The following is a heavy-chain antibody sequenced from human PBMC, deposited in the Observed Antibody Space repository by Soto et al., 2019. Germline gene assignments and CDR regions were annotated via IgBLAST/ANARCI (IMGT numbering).Heavy chain of an antibody. Sequence: GGSLRLSCAASGFTFSSYWMSWVRQAPGKGLEWVANIKQDGSKKYYMDSVKGRFTISRDNAKNSLYLQMNSLTAEDTAVYYCAREVGLPFDYWGQGTLVTVSS. CDR1: GFTFSSYW. D-gene: IGHD5-18*01. V-gene: IGHV3-7*03. J-gene: IGHJ4*02. CDR2: IKQDGSKK. CDR3: AREVGLPFDY.